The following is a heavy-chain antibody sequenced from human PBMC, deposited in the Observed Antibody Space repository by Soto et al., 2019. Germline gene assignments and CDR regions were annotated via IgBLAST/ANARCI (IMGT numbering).Heavy chain of an antibody. D-gene: IGHD6-19*01. J-gene: IGHJ4*02. Sequence: EVQLVESGGGLVQTGGSLRLSCAASGFTFSRYWMKWVRQAPGKGLEWVANIKQDGSETYYVDSVKGRFTISRDNAKNSFFRKMNSLRAEDTAVYYCAGGSGWLSDSGGQGTLVTVSS. CDR1: GFTFSRYW. CDR3: AGGSGWLSDS. V-gene: IGHV3-7*04. CDR2: IKQDGSET.